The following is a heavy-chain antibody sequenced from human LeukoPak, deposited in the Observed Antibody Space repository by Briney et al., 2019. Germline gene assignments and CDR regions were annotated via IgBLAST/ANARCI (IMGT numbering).Heavy chain of an antibody. D-gene: IGHD1-26*01. V-gene: IGHV1-2*06. CDR2: INPNSGGT. J-gene: IGHJ4*02. CDR1: GYTFTGYY. Sequence: ATVKVSCKASGYTFTGYYMHWVRQAPGQGLEWVGRINPNSGGTNYAQNFQGRVTMTRDTSISTGYMELSSLRSDDTAVYYCASIGSGSYYGGYDYWGQGTLVTVSS. CDR3: ASIGSGSYYGGYDY.